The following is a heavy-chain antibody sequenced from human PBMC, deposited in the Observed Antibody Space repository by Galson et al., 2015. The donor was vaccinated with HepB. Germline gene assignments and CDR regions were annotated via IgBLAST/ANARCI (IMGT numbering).Heavy chain of an antibody. V-gene: IGHV3-74*01. J-gene: IGHJ3*02. D-gene: IGHD3-10*01. CDR2: INSDGSST. CDR3: ARGDYGSGSFYAFDI. Sequence: SLRLSCAASGFTFSSYWMHWVRQAPGKGLVWVSRINSDGSSTSYADSVKGRFTISRDNAKNTLYLQMNSLRAEDTAVYYCARGDYGSGSFYAFDIWGQGTMVTVSS. CDR1: GFTFSSYW.